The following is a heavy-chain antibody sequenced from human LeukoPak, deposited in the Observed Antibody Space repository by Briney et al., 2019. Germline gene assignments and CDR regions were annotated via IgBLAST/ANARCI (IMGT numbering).Heavy chain of an antibody. Sequence: ASVKVSCKASGYTFTSYAMNWVRQAPGQGLEWMGWINTNTGNPTYAQGFIGRFVFSLDTSVSTAYLQISSLKAEDTAVYYCASRDSSSSPYYYYGMDVWGQGTTVTVSS. J-gene: IGHJ6*02. CDR2: INTNTGNP. D-gene: IGHD6-6*01. CDR3: ASRDSSSSPYYYYGMDV. V-gene: IGHV7-4-1*02. CDR1: GYTFTSYA.